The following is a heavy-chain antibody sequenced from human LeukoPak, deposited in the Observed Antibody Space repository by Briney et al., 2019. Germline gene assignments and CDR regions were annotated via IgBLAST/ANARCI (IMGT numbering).Heavy chain of an antibody. CDR3: ARGEYDSSGRYGMDV. CDR1: GFTVSSNY. D-gene: IGHD3-22*01. Sequence: GGSLRLSCAASGFTVSSNYMSWVRQAPGKGLEWDSVIYSGGSTYYADSVKGRFTISRDNSKNTLYLQMNSLRAEDTAVYYCARGEYDSSGRYGMDVWGQGTTVTVSS. V-gene: IGHV3-53*01. J-gene: IGHJ6*02. CDR2: IYSGGST.